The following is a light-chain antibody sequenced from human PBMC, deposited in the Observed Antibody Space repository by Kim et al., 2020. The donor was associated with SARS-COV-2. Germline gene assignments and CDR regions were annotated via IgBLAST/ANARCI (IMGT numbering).Light chain of an antibody. J-gene: IGKJ1*01. CDR1: QTVSSS. CDR3: QQYYNWPRT. Sequence: ETVMTQSPATLYVSPGERVTLSCRASQTVSSSLAWYQQKPGQAPRLLIYGASARATGTPARFSGSASGTEFTLTISSLQSEDFAVYYCQQYYNWPRTFGQGTKVDIK. CDR2: GAS. V-gene: IGKV3-15*01.